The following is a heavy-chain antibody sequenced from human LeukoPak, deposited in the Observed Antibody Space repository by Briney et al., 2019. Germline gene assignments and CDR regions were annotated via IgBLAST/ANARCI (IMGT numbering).Heavy chain of an antibody. CDR2: ISSSSSYI. CDR1: GFTFSSHS. Sequence: KAGGAPRLSCAASGFTFSSHSMTWVRPAPGEGVGWVSSISSSSSYIYYADSVKGRFTISRDNAKNSLYLQMNSLRAEDTAVYYCASRIAAAGTIDYWGQGTLVTVSS. CDR3: ASRIAAAGTIDY. V-gene: IGHV3-21*01. J-gene: IGHJ4*02. D-gene: IGHD6-13*01.